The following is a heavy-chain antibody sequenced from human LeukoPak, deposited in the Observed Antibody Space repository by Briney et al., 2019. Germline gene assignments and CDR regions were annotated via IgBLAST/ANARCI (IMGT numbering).Heavy chain of an antibody. J-gene: IGHJ5*02. D-gene: IGHD1-14*01. V-gene: IGHV4-39*07. CDR3: ARGVTNYKWFDP. CDR1: GDSISTNSYY. Sequence: PSETLSLTCSVSGDSISTNSYYWAWIRQPPGQVRVWLGTIYYSGSTYYNPSLTSRVTISVDTTKNQFSLKLSSVTAADTVLYYGARGVTNYKWFDPWGQGTLVTVSS. CDR2: IYYSGST.